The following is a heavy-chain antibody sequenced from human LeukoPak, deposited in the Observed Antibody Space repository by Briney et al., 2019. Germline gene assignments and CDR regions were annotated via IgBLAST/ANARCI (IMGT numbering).Heavy chain of an antibody. D-gene: IGHD4-17*01. CDR2: IYSGGST. V-gene: IGHV3-66*01. J-gene: IGHJ4*02. CDR3: ARGQVTTPLPLDY. CDR1: GFTVSSNY. Sequence: PGGSLRLSCAVSGFTVSSNYMSWVRQAPGKGLEWVSVIYSGGSTYYADSVKGRFTISRDNSKNTLYLQMNSLRAEDTAVYYCARGQVTTPLPLDYWGQGTLVTVSS.